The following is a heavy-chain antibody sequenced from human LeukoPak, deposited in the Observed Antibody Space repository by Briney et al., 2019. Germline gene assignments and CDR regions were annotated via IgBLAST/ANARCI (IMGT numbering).Heavy chain of an antibody. V-gene: IGHV3-23*01. CDR3: ANRGVVIRVILVGFHKEAYHFDL. CDR2: IRGSGGGK. D-gene: IGHD3-22*01. Sequence: PGGSLRLSCAVSGFTFSNYGMSWVRQAPGKGLEWVAGIRGSGGGKYYADSVKGRFTVSRDNAKNTLYLQMNNLRAEDTAVYFCANRGVVIRVILVGFHKEAYHFDLWAQGALVSVSS. J-gene: IGHJ4*02. CDR1: GFTFSNYG.